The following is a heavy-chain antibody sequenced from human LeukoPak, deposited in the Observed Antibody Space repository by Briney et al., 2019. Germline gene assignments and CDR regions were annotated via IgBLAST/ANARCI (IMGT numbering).Heavy chain of an antibody. CDR3: EREDVVVPLGGH. J-gene: IGHJ4*02. CDR2: INPNSGGT. V-gene: IGHV1-2*02. Sequence: ASVKVSCKASGYTFTGYHMHWVRQAPGQGLEWMGWINPNSGGTNYAQKFQGRVTMTRDTSISTAYMELSRLRSDDTAVYYCEREDVVVPLGGHWGQGTLVTVSS. D-gene: IGHD2-2*01. CDR1: GYTFTGYH.